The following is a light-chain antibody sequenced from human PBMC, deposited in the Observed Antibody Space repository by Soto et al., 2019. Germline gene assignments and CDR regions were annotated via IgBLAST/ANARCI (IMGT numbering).Light chain of an antibody. CDR2: DAS. Sequence: EIVLTQSPATLSLSPGERATLSCRASQSVSSYLAWYQQKPAQAPRLLIYDASNKATGIPARFSGSGSGTDFTHTISSREPEDFAVYYCQQRSNWPLTFGGGTKVEIK. CDR3: QQRSNWPLT. J-gene: IGKJ4*01. CDR1: QSVSSY. V-gene: IGKV3-11*01.